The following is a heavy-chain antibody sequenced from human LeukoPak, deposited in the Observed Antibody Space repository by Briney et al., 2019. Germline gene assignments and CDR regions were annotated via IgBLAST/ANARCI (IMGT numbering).Heavy chain of an antibody. V-gene: IGHV4-34*01. CDR3: ARDRDSSWYETFTRTYYYMDV. D-gene: IGHD6-13*01. CDR1: GGSFSGYY. J-gene: IGHJ6*03. Sequence: SETLSLTCAVYGGSFSGYYWSWVRQPPGKGLEWIGEINHSVSTNYNPSLKSRVTISVDTSKNQFSLKLKSLIAADTAVYYCARDRDSSWYETFTRTYYYMDVWGKGTTVTVSS. CDR2: INHSVST.